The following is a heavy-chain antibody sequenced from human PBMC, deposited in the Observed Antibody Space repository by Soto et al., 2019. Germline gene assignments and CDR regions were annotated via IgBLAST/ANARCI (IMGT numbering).Heavy chain of an antibody. D-gene: IGHD3-22*01. Sequence: LRLSCAASGFTFSSYAMHWVRQAPGKGLEWVAVISYDGSNKYYADSVKGRFTISRDNSKNTLYLQMNSLRAEDTAVYYCARDRRDYYDSSGILGYWGQGTLVTVS. CDR1: GFTFSSYA. V-gene: IGHV3-30-3*01. CDR3: ARDRRDYYDSSGILGY. J-gene: IGHJ4*02. CDR2: ISYDGSNK.